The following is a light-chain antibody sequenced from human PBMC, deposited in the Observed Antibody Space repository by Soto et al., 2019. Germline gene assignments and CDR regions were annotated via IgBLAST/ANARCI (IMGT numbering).Light chain of an antibody. CDR2: AAS. J-gene: IGKJ5*01. CDR1: QGFTNY. V-gene: IGKV1-27*01. Sequence: DIQITQSPSSLSASVVDTFIVACRASQGFTNYLAWYQQKPGKAPKLLIYAASTLQSGVPPRFSGSGSGTHFTLTISSLQPEDAATYYCQKYNTAPYTFGQGTRLEIK. CDR3: QKYNTAPYT.